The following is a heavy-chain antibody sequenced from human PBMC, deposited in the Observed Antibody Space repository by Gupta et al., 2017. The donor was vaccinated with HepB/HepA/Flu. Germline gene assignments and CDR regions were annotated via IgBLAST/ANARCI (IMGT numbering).Heavy chain of an antibody. CDR1: GFTFSNAW. J-gene: IGHJ6*02. Sequence: EVQLVESGGGLVKPGGSLRLSCAASGFTFSNAWMSWVRQAPGKGLEWVGRIKSKTDGGTTDYAAPVKGRFTISRDDSKNTLYLQMNSLKTEDTAVYYCTTGYGGNSGWTGYYYYGMDVWGQGTTVTVSS. V-gene: IGHV3-15*01. CDR3: TTGYGGNSGWTGYYYYGMDV. D-gene: IGHD4-23*01. CDR2: IKSKTDGGTT.